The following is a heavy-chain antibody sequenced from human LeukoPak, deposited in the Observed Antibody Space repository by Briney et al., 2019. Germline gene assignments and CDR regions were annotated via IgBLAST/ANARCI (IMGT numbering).Heavy chain of an antibody. J-gene: IGHJ4*02. D-gene: IGHD7-27*01. CDR1: GFTFSDHY. CDR2: LSNRGSDI. CDR3: ARGHWGLDY. Sequence: GGSLRLSCAVSGFTFSDHYMTWIRQAPGKGQEYISYLSNRGSDIFYADSVKGRFSISRDNAKNSLYLQMNSLRVEDTAMYYCARGHWGLDYWGQGTLVTVSS. V-gene: IGHV3-11*01.